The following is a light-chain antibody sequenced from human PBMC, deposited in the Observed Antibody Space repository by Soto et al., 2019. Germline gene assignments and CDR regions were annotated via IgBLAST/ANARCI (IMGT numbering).Light chain of an antibody. CDR1: SSNIGNST. J-gene: IGLJ1*01. CDR2: ANN. Sequence: QSVLTQAPSASGTPGQRVTISCSGSSSNIGNSTVNWYQQFPGTAPKLLIYANNRRPSGVPDRFSGSKSGTSASLAISGLQSEDEADYHCAAWDDSINGYVFGDGTKVTVL. V-gene: IGLV1-44*01. CDR3: AAWDDSINGYV.